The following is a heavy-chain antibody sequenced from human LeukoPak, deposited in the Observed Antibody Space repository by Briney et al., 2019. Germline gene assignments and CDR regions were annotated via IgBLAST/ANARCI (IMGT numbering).Heavy chain of an antibody. Sequence: QPGGSLRLSCAASGFTFSGSAMHWVRQASGKGLEWVGRIRSKANSYATAYAASVKGRFTISRDDSKNTAYLQMNSLKTEDTAVYYCTRVYDFWSGYPDYWGQGTLVTVSS. J-gene: IGHJ4*02. CDR3: TRVYDFWSGYPDY. V-gene: IGHV3-73*01. CDR1: GFTFSGSA. D-gene: IGHD3-3*01. CDR2: IRSKANSYAT.